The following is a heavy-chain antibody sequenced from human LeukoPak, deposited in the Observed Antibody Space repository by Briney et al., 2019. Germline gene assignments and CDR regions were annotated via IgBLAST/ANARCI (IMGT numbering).Heavy chain of an antibody. Sequence: GASVKVSCKASGYTFTGYYMHWVRQAPGQGLEWMGWINPNSGGTNYAQKFQGRVTMTRDTSISTAYMELRRLRSDDTAMYYCARTHSNGWYSVGYYYMEVWGKGTTVTVSS. J-gene: IGHJ6*03. D-gene: IGHD6-19*01. CDR3: ARTHSNGWYSVGYYYMEV. V-gene: IGHV1-2*02. CDR1: GYTFTGYY. CDR2: INPNSGGT.